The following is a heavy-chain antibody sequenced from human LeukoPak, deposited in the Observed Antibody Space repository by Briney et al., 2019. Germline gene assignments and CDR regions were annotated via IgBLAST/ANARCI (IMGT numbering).Heavy chain of an antibody. CDR2: IYYSGST. CDR3: ARQLATVVTEFDY. CDR1: GGSISSSSYY. Sequence: PSETLSLTCTVSGGSISSSSYYWGWIRQPPGKGLEWIGSIYYSGSTYYNPSLKSRVTISVDTSKNQFSLKLSSVTAADTAVYYCARQLATVVTEFDYWGQGTLVTVSS. V-gene: IGHV4-39*01. D-gene: IGHD4-23*01. J-gene: IGHJ4*02.